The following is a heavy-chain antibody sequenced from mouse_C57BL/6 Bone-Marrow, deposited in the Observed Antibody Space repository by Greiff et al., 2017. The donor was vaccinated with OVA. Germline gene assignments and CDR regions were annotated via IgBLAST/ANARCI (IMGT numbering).Heavy chain of an antibody. CDR3: ARSDYDYFDY. CDR1: GFTFSDYG. Sequence: EVHLVESGGGLVKPGGSLKLSCAASGFTFSDYGMHWVRQAPEKGLEWVAYLSSGSSTIYYADTVKGRFTISRDNAKNTLFLQMTSLRSEETAMYYCARSDYDYFDYWGQGTTLTVSS. D-gene: IGHD2-4*01. V-gene: IGHV5-17*01. J-gene: IGHJ2*01. CDR2: LSSGSSTI.